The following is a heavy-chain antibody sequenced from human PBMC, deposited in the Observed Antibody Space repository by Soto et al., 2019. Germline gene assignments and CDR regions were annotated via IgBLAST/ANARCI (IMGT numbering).Heavy chain of an antibody. D-gene: IGHD2-2*01. V-gene: IGHV2-5*02. CDR2: VYWDDDK. CDR1: GFSLTTSGVG. Sequence: QITLKESGPTLVKPTQTLTLTCTFSGFSLTTSGVGVEWIRQPPGKALEWLALVYWDDDKRYSPSLKSRLTVTQYTAVNQVVLTGTNMYPWDTAKYFCARRIPAMRLVLDSWGQGILVTVSS. J-gene: IGHJ4*02. CDR3: ARRIPAMRLVLDS.